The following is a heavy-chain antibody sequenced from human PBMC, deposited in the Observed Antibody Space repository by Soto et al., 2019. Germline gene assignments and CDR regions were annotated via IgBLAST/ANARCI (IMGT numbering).Heavy chain of an antibody. CDR1: GGSFSDYY. J-gene: IGHJ4*02. V-gene: IGHV4-34*02. CDR2: VSHSGST. Sequence: QVQLQQWGAGLLKPSDTLSLTCAVYGGSFSDYYWSWIRQTPEKGLEWIGEVSHSGSTTYNPSLKNRVTIAIDTSKNQFSLTLKSVTAADTAMYFCAREEPASRHHDYWGQGNLVTVSS. CDR3: AREEPASRHHDY. D-gene: IGHD1-26*01.